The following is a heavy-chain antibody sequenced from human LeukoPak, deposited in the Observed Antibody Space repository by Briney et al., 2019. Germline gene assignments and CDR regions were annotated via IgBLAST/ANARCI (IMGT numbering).Heavy chain of an antibody. CDR3: ARHLTSSSLCIEY. Sequence: ETLSLTCTVSDVSISNYYWSWIRQPPGKGLEWIGYIYNSGSNKYNVSLKRRLTISVDTSENQFSQKLSSETTAVTAVDYCARHLTSSSLCIEYWGQGTLVTVSS. CDR2: IYNSGSN. D-gene: IGHD3-10*01. CDR1: DVSISNYY. J-gene: IGHJ4*02. V-gene: IGHV4-59*08.